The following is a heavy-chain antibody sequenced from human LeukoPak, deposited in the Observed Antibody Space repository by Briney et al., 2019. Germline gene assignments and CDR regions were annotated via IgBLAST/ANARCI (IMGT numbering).Heavy chain of an antibody. Sequence: PSETLSLTCTVSGGSISSYYRSWIRQPPGKGLEWIGYIYYSGHTNYNPSLKIRVTISVDPSKNQFSLKLTSVTAADTAVYYCARGDYDLIDYWGQGTLVTVSS. D-gene: IGHD3-22*01. CDR2: IYYSGHT. V-gene: IGHV4-59*01. CDR1: GGSISSYY. J-gene: IGHJ4*02. CDR3: ARGDYDLIDY.